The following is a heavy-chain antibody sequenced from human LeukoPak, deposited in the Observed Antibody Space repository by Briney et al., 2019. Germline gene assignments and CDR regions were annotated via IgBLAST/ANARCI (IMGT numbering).Heavy chain of an antibody. CDR3: ARIGAGYSSGWYYFDY. CDR1: GFTFSSYG. CDR2: ISYDRSNK. Sequence: PGGSLRLSCAASGFTFSSYGMHWVRQAPGKGLEWVAVISYDRSNKYYADSVKGRFTISRDNSKNTLYLQMNSLRAEDTAVYYCARIGAGYSSGWYYFDYWGQGTLVTVSS. V-gene: IGHV3-30*03. D-gene: IGHD6-19*01. J-gene: IGHJ4*02.